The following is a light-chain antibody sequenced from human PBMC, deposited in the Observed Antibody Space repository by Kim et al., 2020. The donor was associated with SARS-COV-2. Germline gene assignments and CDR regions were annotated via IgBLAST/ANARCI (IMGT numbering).Light chain of an antibody. CDR3: QQYYSTPYT. CDR1: QSVLYSSNNQNY. CDR2: WPS. J-gene: IGKJ2*01. Sequence: RATINCKSSQSVLYSSNNQNYLAWYQQKPGQPLKLLIYWPSTREYGVPDRFSGSGSGTDFTLTISSLQSEDVAVYYCQQYYSTPYTFGQWTKLEI. V-gene: IGKV4-1*01.